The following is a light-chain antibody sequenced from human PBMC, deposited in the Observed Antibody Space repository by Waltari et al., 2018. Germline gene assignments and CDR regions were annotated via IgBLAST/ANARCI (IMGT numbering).Light chain of an antibody. J-gene: IGLJ2*01. Sequence: QSVLTQPPSVSGAPGQRVTISCTGSSSNIGAGYHVHWYQQLPGTAPKLLIYGTPNRPSGVPDRFSGSKSGTTASLAITGLQAEDEADYYCQSYDSSLSGVFGGGTKLTVL. V-gene: IGLV1-40*01. CDR2: GTP. CDR1: SSNIGAGYH. CDR3: QSYDSSLSGV.